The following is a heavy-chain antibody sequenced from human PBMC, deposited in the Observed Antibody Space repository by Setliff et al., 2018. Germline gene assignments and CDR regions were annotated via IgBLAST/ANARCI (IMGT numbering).Heavy chain of an antibody. D-gene: IGHD2-8*02. J-gene: IGHJ4*02. Sequence: KVSCAASGFAFVGVEIHWVRQASGKGLEWVGRIRNKFNSLATQYGESFKGRFTISRDDSKNTAYLQMRSLKGEDTALYYCATNVLVAGSSLDSWGQGSLVTVSS. V-gene: IGHV3-73*01. CDR2: IRNKFNSLAT. CDR3: ATNVLVAGSSLDS. CDR1: GFAFVGVE.